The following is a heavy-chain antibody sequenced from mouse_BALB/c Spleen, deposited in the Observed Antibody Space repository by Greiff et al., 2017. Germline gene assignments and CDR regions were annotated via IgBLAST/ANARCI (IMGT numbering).Heavy chain of an antibody. CDR2: IDPDYGGT. J-gene: IGHJ1*01. CDR1: GYSFTGYN. CDR3: AREGIYYGNYDWYFDV. Sequence: VQLQQSGPELEKPGASVKISCKASGYSFTGYNMNWVKQSNGKSLEWIGNIDPDYGGTSYNQKFKDKATLTVDKSSSTAYMQLKSLTSEDSAVYYCAREGIYYGNYDWYFDVWGAGTTVTVSS. V-gene: IGHV1-39*01. D-gene: IGHD2-1*01.